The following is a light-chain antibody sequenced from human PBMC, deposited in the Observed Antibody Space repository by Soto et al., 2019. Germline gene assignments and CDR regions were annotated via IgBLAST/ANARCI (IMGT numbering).Light chain of an antibody. CDR2: GAS. J-gene: IGKJ1*01. V-gene: IGKV3-15*01. CDR1: QSVNSN. Sequence: ETVMTQSPATLSVSPGERATLSCRASQSVNSNLAWYQQKLGQAPRVLIYGASTRATGIPDRFSGSGSGTEFSLTISRVQSEDFAVYYCQEYNTWPWTFGQGTKVDNK. CDR3: QEYNTWPWT.